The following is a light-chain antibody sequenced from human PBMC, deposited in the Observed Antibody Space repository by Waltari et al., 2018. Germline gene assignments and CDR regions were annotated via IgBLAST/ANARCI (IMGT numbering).Light chain of an antibody. CDR1: QGIRSY. V-gene: IGKV1-9*01. CDR3: QQLNSYPLT. J-gene: IGKJ3*01. CDR2: AAS. Sequence: IQLTQSPSSLSASVGDRVTITCRASQGIRSYLAWYQQKPGKAPKLLIYAASTLQSGVPSRFSGSGSGTDFTLTINSLQPDDFATYYCQQLNSYPLTFGPGTKVAVK.